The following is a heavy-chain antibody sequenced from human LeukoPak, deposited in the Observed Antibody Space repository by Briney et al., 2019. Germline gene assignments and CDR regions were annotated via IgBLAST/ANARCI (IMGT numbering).Heavy chain of an antibody. V-gene: IGHV4-39*01. CDR2: IYYSGIT. Sequence: SETLSLTCTVSGGSISSSSYYWGWIRQPPRKGLEWIGSIYYSGITYYNPSLKSRVTISVETSNNQFFLKLSSVTAADTAMYYCARLLIYCSSTSCHFDYWGQGTLVTVSS. J-gene: IGHJ4*02. D-gene: IGHD2-2*01. CDR3: ARLLIYCSSTSCHFDY. CDR1: GGSISSSSYY.